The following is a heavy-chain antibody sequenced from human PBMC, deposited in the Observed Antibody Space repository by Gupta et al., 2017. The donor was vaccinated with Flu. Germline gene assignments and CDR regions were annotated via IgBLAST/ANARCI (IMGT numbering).Heavy chain of an antibody. CDR3: ERDQKLGVNWNYLYDESSGTKDFDI. CDR1: GFTFSSYE. V-gene: IGHV3-48*03. J-gene: IGHJ3*02. Sequence: EVQLVESGGGLVQPGGSLRLSCAASGFTFSSYEMPWVRQAPGKGLEWVSYMSSSGSTIYYEDYVKGRFKISRDNAKNSLYLQMNSLRDEDTAVYYCERDQKLGVNWNYLYDESSGTKDFDICGQLTMVKVS. CDR2: MSSSGSTI. D-gene: IGHD1-7*01.